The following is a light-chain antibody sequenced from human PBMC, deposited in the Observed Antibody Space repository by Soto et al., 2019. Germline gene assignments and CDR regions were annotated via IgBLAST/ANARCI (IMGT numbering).Light chain of an antibody. CDR3: GSYPDRKTFL. CDR1: SSDVGAYDY. J-gene: IGLJ2*01. V-gene: IGLV2-8*01. CDR2: EVN. Sequence: QSALTQPPSASGSPGQSVTISCTGTSSDVGAYDYVSWYQRHPGKAPKLILYEVNKRPSGIPDRFSGSKSGNTASLTVSGLQAEDEADYFCGSYPDRKTFLFGGGTKLTVL.